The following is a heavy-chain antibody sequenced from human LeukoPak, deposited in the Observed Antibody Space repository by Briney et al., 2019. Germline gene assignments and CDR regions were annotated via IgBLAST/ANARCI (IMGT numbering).Heavy chain of an antibody. CDR1: GFTFSSFA. V-gene: IGHV3-30*02. Sequence: GGSLRLSCAASGFTFSSFAMHWVRRAPGKGLEWVAFIRYDGNRKYYADSVKGRFTVSRDNSKNTLYLQMNSLRDEDTALYYCAKDPSGTYCGDYWGQGTLVTVSS. CDR3: AKDPSGTYCGDY. D-gene: IGHD1-26*01. J-gene: IGHJ4*02. CDR2: IRYDGNRK.